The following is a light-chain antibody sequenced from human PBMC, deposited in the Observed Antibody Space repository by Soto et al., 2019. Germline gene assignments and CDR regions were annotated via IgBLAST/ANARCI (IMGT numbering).Light chain of an antibody. Sequence: DIQMTQSPSSLSASVGDRVTITCRASQGISNYLAWYQQKPGKVPKLLIYAASTLQSGVPSRFSGSGSGTDFTLTISSLQPEDVATYYFQKYNSAPVLGFGGGTKVEIK. CDR3: QKYNSAPVLG. CDR2: AAS. CDR1: QGISNY. V-gene: IGKV1-27*01. J-gene: IGKJ4*01.